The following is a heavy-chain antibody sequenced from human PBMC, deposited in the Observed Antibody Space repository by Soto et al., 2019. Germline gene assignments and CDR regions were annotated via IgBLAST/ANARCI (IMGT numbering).Heavy chain of an antibody. CDR1: GFTFSTYA. D-gene: IGHD3-10*01. CDR2: VSYDGSNK. J-gene: IGHJ4*02. CDR3: ARDPNDDYGSGSPFDY. Sequence: QVQLVESGGGVVQPGRSLRLSCAATGFTFSTYAMQWVRQTPGKGLDWLAVVSYDGSNKYYADSVTGRFTISRYNSKNTLYLQMNSLRTEDTAVYYCARDPNDDYGSGSPFDYWGQETLVTVSS. V-gene: IGHV3-30-3*01.